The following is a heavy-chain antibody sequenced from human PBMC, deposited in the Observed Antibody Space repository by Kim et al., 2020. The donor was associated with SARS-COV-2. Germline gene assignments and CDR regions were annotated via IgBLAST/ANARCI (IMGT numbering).Heavy chain of an antibody. V-gene: IGHV4-39*01. Sequence: SETLSLTCTVSGGSISSSSYYWGWIRQPPGKGLEWIGSIYYSGSTYYNPSLKSRVTISVDTSKNQFSLKLSSVTAADTALYYCARLRFLEWLQDYYGMDVWGQGTTVTVSS. D-gene: IGHD3-3*01. CDR2: IYYSGST. J-gene: IGHJ6*02. CDR3: ARLRFLEWLQDYYGMDV. CDR1: GGSISSSSYY.